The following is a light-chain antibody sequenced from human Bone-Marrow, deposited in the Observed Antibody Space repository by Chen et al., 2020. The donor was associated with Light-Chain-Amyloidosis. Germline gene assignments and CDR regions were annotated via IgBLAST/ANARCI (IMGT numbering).Light chain of an antibody. CDR1: SSDVGGDNH. CDR2: EVT. V-gene: IGLV2-14*01. CDR3: SSYTITNTLV. J-gene: IGLJ1*01. Sequence: HSALTQPASFSGSPGQSTTISCTGTSSDVGGDNHVSWDQQHPDKAPKLMIYEVTNRPSWVPDRFSGSKSDNTASLTISGLQTEDEADYFCSSYTITNTLVFGSGTRVTVL.